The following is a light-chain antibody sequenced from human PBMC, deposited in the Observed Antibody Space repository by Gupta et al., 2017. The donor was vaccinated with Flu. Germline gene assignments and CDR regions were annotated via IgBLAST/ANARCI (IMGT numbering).Light chain of an antibody. V-gene: IGLV2-23*01. CDR2: EGS. CDR1: SSDVGSYNL. J-gene: IGLJ3*02. Sequence: QSALTQPASVSGSPGQSITISCTGASSDVGSYNLVSWYQQHPGKAPKLMIHEGSQRPSGVSNRFSASKSGNTASLTISGLQAEDEADYYCCSYAGSSTWVFGGGTMLTVL. CDR3: CSYAGSSTWV.